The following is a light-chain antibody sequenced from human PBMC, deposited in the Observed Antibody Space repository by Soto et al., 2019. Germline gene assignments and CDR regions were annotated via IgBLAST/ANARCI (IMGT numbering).Light chain of an antibody. V-gene: IGLV2-11*01. Sequence: QSALTQPRSVSGSPGQSVTISCTRTSSDVGGYAYVSWYQQHPGKAPKLMIYDVTKRPSGVPDRFSGSKSGNTASLTISGLQAEDAADYYCCSYAGSYTYVFGTGTKLTVL. J-gene: IGLJ1*01. CDR2: DVT. CDR1: SSDVGGYAY. CDR3: CSYAGSYTYV.